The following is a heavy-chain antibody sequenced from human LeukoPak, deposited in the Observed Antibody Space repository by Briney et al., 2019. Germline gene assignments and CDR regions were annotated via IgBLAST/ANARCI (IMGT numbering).Heavy chain of an antibody. Sequence: GGSLRLSWAASGFTFSSYSMNWVRQAPGKGLEWVSSISSSSSYIYYADSVKGRFTISRDNAKNSLYLQMNSLRAEDTAVYYCARFLSYYYDSSGSTFDYWGQGTLVTVSS. CDR3: ARFLSYYYDSSGSTFDY. J-gene: IGHJ4*02. CDR2: ISSSSSYI. V-gene: IGHV3-21*01. CDR1: GFTFSSYS. D-gene: IGHD3-22*01.